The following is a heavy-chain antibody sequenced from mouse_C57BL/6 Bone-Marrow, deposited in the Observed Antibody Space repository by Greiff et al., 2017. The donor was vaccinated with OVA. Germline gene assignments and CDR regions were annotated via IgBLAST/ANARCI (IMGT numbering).Heavy chain of an antibody. J-gene: IGHJ1*03. Sequence: EVQLQQSGPELVKPGASVKISCKASGYSFTGYYMNWVKQSPEKSLEWIGEINPSTGGTTYNQKFKAKATLTVDKSSSTAYMQLKSLTSEDSAVYYCARPDYDCDVWGTETTVTVSS. D-gene: IGHD1-1*01. V-gene: IGHV1-42*01. CDR2: INPSTGGT. CDR3: ARPDYDCDV. CDR1: GYSFTGYY.